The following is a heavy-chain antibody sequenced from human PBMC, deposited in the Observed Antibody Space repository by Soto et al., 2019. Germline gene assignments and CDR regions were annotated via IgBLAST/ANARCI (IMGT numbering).Heavy chain of an antibody. CDR2: IYPGDSQT. CDR1: GYSFTTYW. J-gene: IGHJ6*02. Sequence: GESLKISCKGSGYSFTTYWIGWVRQMPGKGLEWMGIIYPGDSQTKYNPSFQGQVTISVDKSINTAYLEWSSLRASDTAMYFCARPQGPRSYYFGMDVWGQGTTVTVSS. CDR3: ARPQGPRSYYFGMDV. V-gene: IGHV5-51*01.